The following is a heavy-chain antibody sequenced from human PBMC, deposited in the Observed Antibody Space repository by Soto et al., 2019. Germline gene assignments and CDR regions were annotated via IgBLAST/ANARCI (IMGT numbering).Heavy chain of an antibody. CDR3: AREESNGWYYFDS. V-gene: IGHV1-3*01. J-gene: IGHJ4*02. CDR1: GYTFTTYS. CDR2: INAGKGNT. D-gene: IGHD6-19*01. Sequence: ASVKLSCKASGYTFTTYSIHWVRQAPGQRLEWMGWINAGKGNTKYSQKFQGRVTITRDTSARTTYMELSSLRSEDTAVYYCAREESNGWYYFDSWGQGTLVTVSS.